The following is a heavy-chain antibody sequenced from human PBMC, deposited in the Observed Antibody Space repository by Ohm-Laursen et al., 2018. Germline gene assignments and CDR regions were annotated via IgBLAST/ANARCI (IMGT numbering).Heavy chain of an antibody. CDR2: ISWNSGSI. V-gene: IGHV3-9*01. CDR1: GFTFADYA. Sequence: SLRLSCAASGFTFADYAMHWVRQAPGKGLEWVSGISWNSGSIGYADSVKGRFTISRDNAKNSLYLQMNSLRAEDTALYYCAKVRYSSGYFDYWGQGTLVTVSS. D-gene: IGHD5-18*01. J-gene: IGHJ4*02. CDR3: AKVRYSSGYFDY.